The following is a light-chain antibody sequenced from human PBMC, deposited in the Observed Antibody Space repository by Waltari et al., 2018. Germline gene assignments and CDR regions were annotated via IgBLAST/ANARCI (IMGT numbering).Light chain of an antibody. CDR1: SSNIGAGYD. V-gene: IGLV1-40*01. J-gene: IGLJ2*01. CDR3: QSYDYSLSGSAV. CDR2: VGT. Sequence: QSALTQPPSVSGAPGQRVTISCTGTSSNIGAGYDVHWYQPILGTGPRLLIYVGTKRPSVVPDRFSGSRSGTSASLAITGLQTEDEAHYYCQSYDYSLSGSAVFGGGTKLTVL.